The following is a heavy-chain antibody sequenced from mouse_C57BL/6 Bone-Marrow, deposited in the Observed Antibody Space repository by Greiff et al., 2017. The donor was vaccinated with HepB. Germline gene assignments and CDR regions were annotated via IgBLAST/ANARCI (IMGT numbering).Heavy chain of an antibody. CDR2: IYPRSGNT. CDR1: GYTFTSYG. D-gene: IGHD2-1*01. CDR3: ARRYYGNYYAMDY. V-gene: IGHV1-81*01. Sequence: VQLQESGAELARPGASVKLSCKASGYTFTSYGISWVKQRTGQGLEWIGEIYPRSGNTYYNEKFKGKATLTADKSSSTAYMELRSLTSEDSAVYFCARRYYGNYYAMDYWGQGTSVTVSS. J-gene: IGHJ4*01.